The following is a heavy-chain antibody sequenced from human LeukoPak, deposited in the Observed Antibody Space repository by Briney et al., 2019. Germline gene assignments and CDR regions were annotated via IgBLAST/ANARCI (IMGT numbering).Heavy chain of an antibody. D-gene: IGHD3-16*01. CDR2: ISGSGGST. V-gene: IGHV3-23*01. J-gene: IGHJ4*02. Sequence: GGSLRLSCAASGFTFSSYAMNWVRQAPGKGLEWVSAISGSGGSTYYADSVKGRFTISRDNSKNTLYLQMNSLRAEDTAVYYCAKDVQDDYEGGDYWGQGTLVTVSS. CDR3: AKDVQDDYEGGDY. CDR1: GFTFSSYA.